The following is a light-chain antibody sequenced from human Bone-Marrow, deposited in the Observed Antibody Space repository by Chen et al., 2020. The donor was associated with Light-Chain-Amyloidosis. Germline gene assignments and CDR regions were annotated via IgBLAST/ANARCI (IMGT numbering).Light chain of an antibody. V-gene: IGKV3-11*01. J-gene: IGKJ4*01. CDR1: QSVDIY. CDR2: DAS. CDR3: QQRKNWPPLT. Sequence: ETVLTQSPATLSLSPGERATLSCRASQSVDIYLAWYQQKPGQAPRLLIYDASNRATGIPARFSGSGSGTDFTLTISSLEPEDFAVYYCQQRKNWPPLTFGGGIKVEIK.